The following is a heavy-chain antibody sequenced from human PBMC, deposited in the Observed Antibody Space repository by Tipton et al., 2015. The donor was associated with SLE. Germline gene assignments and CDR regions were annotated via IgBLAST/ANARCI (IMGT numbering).Heavy chain of an antibody. CDR3: ARGEFVVVVAASYSYYGMDV. Sequence: AGLVKPSETLSLTCAVYGGSFSGYYWSWIRQPPGKGLEWIGEINHSGSTNYNPSLKSRVTISVDTSKNQFSLKLSSVTAADTAVYYCARGEFVVVVAASYSYYGMDVWGQGTTVTVSS. V-gene: IGHV4-34*01. J-gene: IGHJ6*02. CDR2: INHSGST. CDR1: GGSFSGYY. D-gene: IGHD2-15*01.